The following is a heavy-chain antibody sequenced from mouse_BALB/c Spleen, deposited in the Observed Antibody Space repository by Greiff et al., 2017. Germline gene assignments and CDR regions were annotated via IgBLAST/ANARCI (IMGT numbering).Heavy chain of an antibody. CDR2: IWGGGST. CDR3: ARNYDTTAWFAY. Sequence: VHLVESGPGLVAPSQSLSITCTVSGFSLSRYSVHWVRQPPGKGLEWLGMIWGGGSTDYNSALKSRLSISKDNSKSQVFLKMNSLQTDDTAMYYCARNYDTTAWFAYWGQGTLVTVSA. D-gene: IGHD1-1*01. CDR1: GFSLSRYS. J-gene: IGHJ3*01. V-gene: IGHV2-6-4*01.